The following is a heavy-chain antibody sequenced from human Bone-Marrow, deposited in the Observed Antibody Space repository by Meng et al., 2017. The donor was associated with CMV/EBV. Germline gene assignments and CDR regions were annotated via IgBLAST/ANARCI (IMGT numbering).Heavy chain of an antibody. V-gene: IGHV3-7*01. Sequence: GGSLRLSCAASGFTFSSYWMSWVRQAPGKGLEWVANIKQDGSEKYYVDSVKGRFTISRDNAKNSLYLQMNSLRDEDTAVYYCARDVVLSGRYDFWNYWGQGTLVTVS. CDR3: ARDVVLSGRYDFWNY. CDR1: GFTFSSYW. CDR2: IKQDGSEK. J-gene: IGHJ4*02. D-gene: IGHD3-3*01.